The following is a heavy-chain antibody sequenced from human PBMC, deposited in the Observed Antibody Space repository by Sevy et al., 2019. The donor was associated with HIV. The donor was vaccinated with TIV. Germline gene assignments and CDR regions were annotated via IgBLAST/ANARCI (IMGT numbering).Heavy chain of an antibody. Sequence: GGSLRLSCAASGFTFSDYAMHWVRQAPGKGLEWVAVISDDGSKTYYADSVNGRFTISRDNSKNTLYLQMNSLRADDTAVYYCARGRVTSHYFDYWGQGTLATVSS. D-gene: IGHD2-21*02. CDR2: ISDDGSKT. V-gene: IGHV3-30*04. CDR1: GFTFSDYA. CDR3: ARGRVTSHYFDY. J-gene: IGHJ4*02.